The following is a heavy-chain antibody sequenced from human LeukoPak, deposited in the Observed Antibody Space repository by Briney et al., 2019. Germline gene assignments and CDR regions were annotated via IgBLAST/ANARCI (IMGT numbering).Heavy chain of an antibody. V-gene: IGHV3-48*01. CDR3: AKDLVREQFDY. J-gene: IGHJ4*02. D-gene: IGHD1-26*01. Sequence: LTGGSLRLSCAASGFTFSSYSMNWVRQAPGKGLEWVSYISSSSSTIYYADSVKGRFTISRDNSKNTLYLQMNSLRAEDTAVYYCAKDLVREQFDYWGQGTLVTVSS. CDR1: GFTFSSYS. CDR2: ISSSSSTI.